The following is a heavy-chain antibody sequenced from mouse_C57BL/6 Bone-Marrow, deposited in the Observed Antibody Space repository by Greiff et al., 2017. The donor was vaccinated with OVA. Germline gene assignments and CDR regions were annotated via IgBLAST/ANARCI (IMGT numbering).Heavy chain of an antibody. Sequence: EVKLMESGGGLVKPGGSLKLSCAASGFTFSDYGMHWVRQAPEKGLEWVAYISSGSSTIYYADTVKGRFTISRDNAKNTLFLQMTSLRSEDTAMYYCARHGPLYAMDYWGQGTSVTVSS. J-gene: IGHJ4*01. CDR3: ARHGPLYAMDY. CDR2: ISSGSSTI. CDR1: GFTFSDYG. V-gene: IGHV5-17*01.